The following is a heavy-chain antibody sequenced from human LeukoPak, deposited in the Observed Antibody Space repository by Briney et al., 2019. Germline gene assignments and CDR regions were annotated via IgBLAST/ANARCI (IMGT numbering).Heavy chain of an antibody. D-gene: IGHD1-26*01. CDR1: GGSISSGSYY. CDR3: ARHDLLSPPYSGSSHAFDI. Sequence: PSQTLSLTCTVSGGSISSGSYYWLWIRQPAGKGLEWIGHIYTSGSTGYNPSLKSRVSISLDPSKNQLSLRLSSVTAADTAVYYCARHDLLSPPYSGSSHAFDIWSQGTMVTVSS. CDR2: IYTSGST. J-gene: IGHJ3*02. V-gene: IGHV4-61*09.